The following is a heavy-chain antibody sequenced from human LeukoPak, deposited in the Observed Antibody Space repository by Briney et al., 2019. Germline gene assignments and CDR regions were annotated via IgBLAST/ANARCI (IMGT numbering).Heavy chain of an antibody. V-gene: IGHV4-59*01. CDR1: GGSISTYY. CDR2: IYYSGST. D-gene: IGHD2-2*01. J-gene: IGHJ5*02. Sequence: PSETLSLTCTVSGGSISTYYWSWIRQPAGKGLEWIGYIYYSGSTNYNPSLKSRVTISVDTSKNQFSLKLSSVTAADTAVYYCARGRNNIVVVPAAISSWFDPWGQGTLVTVSS. CDR3: ARGRNNIVVVPAAISSWFDP.